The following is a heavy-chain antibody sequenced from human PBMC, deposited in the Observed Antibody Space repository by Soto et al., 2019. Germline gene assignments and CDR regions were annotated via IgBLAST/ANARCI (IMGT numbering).Heavy chain of an antibody. D-gene: IGHD2-2*01. J-gene: IGHJ6*03. CDR3: ARIPIVVVPAAKGYYYYYYMDV. V-gene: IGHV4-4*02. Sequence: QVQLQESGPGLVKPSGTLSLTCAVSSGSISSSNWWSWVRQPPGKGLEWIGEIYHSGSTNYNPSLKRRVTISVDKSKNQFSLKLSSVTAADTAVYYCARIPIVVVPAAKGYYYYYYMDVWGKGTTVTVSS. CDR2: IYHSGST. CDR1: SGSISSSNW.